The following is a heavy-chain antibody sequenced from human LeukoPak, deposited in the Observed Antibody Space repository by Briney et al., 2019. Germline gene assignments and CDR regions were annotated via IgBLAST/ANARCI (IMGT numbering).Heavy chain of an antibody. CDR1: GGSISSYY. CDR3: ARVAYSSGPNSCFDP. V-gene: IGHV4-59*01. CDR2: IYYSGST. Sequence: ASETLSLTCTVSGGSISSYYWSWIRQPPGKGLEWIGYIYYSGSTNYNPSLKSRVTISVDTSKNQFSLKLSSVPAADTAVYYCARVAYSSGPNSCFDPWGQGTLVTVSS. J-gene: IGHJ5*02. D-gene: IGHD6-19*01.